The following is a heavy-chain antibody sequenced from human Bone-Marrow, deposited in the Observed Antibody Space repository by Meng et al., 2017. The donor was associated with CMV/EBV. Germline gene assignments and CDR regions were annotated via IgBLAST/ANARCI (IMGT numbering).Heavy chain of an antibody. Sequence: SETLSLTCSVAGGSVSFGDYYWNWIRQPPGKGLEWIGYIYYSGSTKYNPSLKSRVTMSMDTSKNQFSLRLSSVTAADTAVYYCARGFSQRDYWGQGTLVTVSS. CDR1: GGSVSFGDYY. CDR3: ARGFSQRDY. CDR2: IYYSGST. V-gene: IGHV4-61*08. D-gene: IGHD2-2*01. J-gene: IGHJ4*02.